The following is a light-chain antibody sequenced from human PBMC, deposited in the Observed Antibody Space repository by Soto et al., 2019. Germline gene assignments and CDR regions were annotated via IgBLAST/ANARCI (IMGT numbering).Light chain of an antibody. CDR3: QQLIRFPTK. CDR1: QGISNS. Sequence: IQLTQSPSSLSASVEDRVTITCRASQGISNSLAWYQQKPGKAPKLLMYLASTLQSAVPPRFSGTGSGTNFTLTISSLQPEDFATYYCQQLIRFPTKFGQGTKVEIK. CDR2: LAS. J-gene: IGKJ1*01. V-gene: IGKV1-9*01.